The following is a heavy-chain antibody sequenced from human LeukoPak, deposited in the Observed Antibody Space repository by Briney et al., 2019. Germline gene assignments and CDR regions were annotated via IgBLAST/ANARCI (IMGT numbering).Heavy chain of an antibody. D-gene: IGHD3-22*01. CDR2: IYYTAST. CDR1: GGSISSGDYY. V-gene: IGHV4-30-4*01. J-gene: IGHJ4*02. Sequence: SETLSLTCTVSGGSISSGDYYWGWIRQPPGKGLEWIGYIYYTASTYYNPALKSRVTISVDTSKNQFSLKLSSVTAADTAVYYCASIDSSGYYHIDYWGQGTLVTVSS. CDR3: ASIDSSGYYHIDY.